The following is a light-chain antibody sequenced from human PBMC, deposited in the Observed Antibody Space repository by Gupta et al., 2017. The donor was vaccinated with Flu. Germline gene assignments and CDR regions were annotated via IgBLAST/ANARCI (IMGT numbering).Light chain of an antibody. CDR1: QNVRAY. V-gene: IGKV1-39*01. J-gene: IGKJ2*03. CDR2: DAS. Sequence: DIQMTQFPPSLSASVGDRVTITRRASQNVRAYLNWYQQEPGKAPKLLIYDASSLQSGVPSRFSGGGSGTDFTLTINRLQPADFATYYCQQHDNAPYSFAQGTRLEI. CDR3: QQHDNAPYS.